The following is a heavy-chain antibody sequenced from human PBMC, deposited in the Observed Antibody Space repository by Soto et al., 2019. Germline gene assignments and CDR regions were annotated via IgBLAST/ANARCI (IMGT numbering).Heavy chain of an antibody. CDR2: IYYSGST. Sequence: QVQLQESGPGLVKPSETLSLTCTVSGGSISSYYWSWIRQPPGKGLEWIGYIYYSGSTNYNPSLKSRVTISVDTSKNQFSLKLSSETAADTAVYYCARRWGPGFDYWGQGTLVTVSS. D-gene: IGHD7-27*01. V-gene: IGHV4-59*08. J-gene: IGHJ4*02. CDR3: ARRWGPGFDY. CDR1: GGSISSYY.